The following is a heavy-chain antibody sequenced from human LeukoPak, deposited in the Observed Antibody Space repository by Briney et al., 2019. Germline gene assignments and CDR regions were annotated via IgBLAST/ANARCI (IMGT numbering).Heavy chain of an antibody. V-gene: IGHV4-39*01. CDR1: GDSIKSDSYY. J-gene: IGHJ2*01. CDR3: ARHKEDFHDSSGPNFWYFDL. D-gene: IGHD3-22*01. Sequence: SETLSLTCTVSGDSIKSDSYYWGWIRQPPGKGLEWIGTIYYSGSTYYSPSLKSRVTISVDTSKNQFSVKLSSVTAADTALYYCARHKEDFHDSSGPNFWYFDLWGRGTLVTVSS. CDR2: IYYSGST.